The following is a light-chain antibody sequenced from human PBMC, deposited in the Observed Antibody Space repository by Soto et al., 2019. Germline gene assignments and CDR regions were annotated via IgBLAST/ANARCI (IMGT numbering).Light chain of an antibody. CDR3: QSYGGGLGVSKI. V-gene: IGLV1-40*01. Sequence: QSVLTQPPSVSGAPGQTITISCTGSSSNIGAGYDVHWYQQLPGRAPKLLIYSNNNRPSGVPDRFSGSRSGTSASLAITGLQPEDEADYYCQSYGGGLGVSKIFGGGTKLTVL. CDR1: SSNIGAGYD. J-gene: IGLJ2*01. CDR2: SNN.